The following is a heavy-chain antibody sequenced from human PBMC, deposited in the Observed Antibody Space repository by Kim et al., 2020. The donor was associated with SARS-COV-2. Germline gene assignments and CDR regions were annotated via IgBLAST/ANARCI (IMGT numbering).Heavy chain of an antibody. Sequence: SETLSLTCAVYGGSFSGYYWSWIRQPPGKGLEWIGEINHSGSTNYNPSLKSRVTISEDTSKNQFSLTLSSVTAADTAVYYCARAELPTRYFDYWGQGTLVTVSS. J-gene: IGHJ4*02. CDR3: ARAELPTRYFDY. CDR2: INHSGST. D-gene: IGHD1-26*01. V-gene: IGHV4-34*01. CDR1: GGSFSGYY.